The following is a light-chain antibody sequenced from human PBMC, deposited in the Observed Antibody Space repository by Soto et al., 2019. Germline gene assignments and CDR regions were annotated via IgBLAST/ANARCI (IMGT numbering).Light chain of an antibody. V-gene: IGLV2-8*01. J-gene: IGLJ3*02. CDR2: EVT. CDR3: SSYAAGNNFYVV. Sequence: QSALTQPPSASGSPGQSVTISCTGTSSDVGGYNYVSWYQQYPGRAPKLMIYEVTKRPSGVPDRFSGSKSGNTASLTVSGLQAEDEAEYYCSSYAAGNNFYVVFGGGTKLTVL. CDR1: SSDVGGYNY.